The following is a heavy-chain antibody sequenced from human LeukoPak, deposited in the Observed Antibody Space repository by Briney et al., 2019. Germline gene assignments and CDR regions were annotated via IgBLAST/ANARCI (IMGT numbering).Heavy chain of an antibody. Sequence: SVKVSCKASGGSFSSNIIGWVRQAPGQGLEWMGGIVPIFGKTKYAQKFQGRVTITTDESSSTAYMELSSLRSDDTAIYYCARGWGIPAPISWFDPWGQGTLVTVSS. CDR3: ARGWGIPAPISWFDP. J-gene: IGHJ5*02. CDR1: GGSFSSNI. D-gene: IGHD2-2*01. V-gene: IGHV1-69*05. CDR2: IVPIFGKT.